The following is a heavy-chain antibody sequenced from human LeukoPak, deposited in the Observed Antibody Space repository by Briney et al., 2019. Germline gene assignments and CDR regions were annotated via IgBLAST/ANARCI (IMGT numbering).Heavy chain of an antibody. J-gene: IGHJ6*02. D-gene: IGHD5-12*01. Sequence: GGSLSLSCAASVFTFSSYSMNWVRQAPGKGLEWVSSISSSSSYIYYADSVKGRFTISRDNAKNSLYLQMNSLRAEDTAVYYCARDRLDIVATTKNYYGMDVWGQGTTVTVSS. CDR1: VFTFSSYS. CDR3: ARDRLDIVATTKNYYGMDV. V-gene: IGHV3-21*01. CDR2: ISSSSSYI.